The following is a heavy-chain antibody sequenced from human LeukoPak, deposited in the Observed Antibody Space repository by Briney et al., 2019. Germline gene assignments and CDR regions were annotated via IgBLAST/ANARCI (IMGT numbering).Heavy chain of an antibody. CDR1: GFTFSTYS. D-gene: IGHD3-3*01. Sequence: PGGSLRLSCAASGFTFSTYSMNWVRQAPGKGLEWVSYISGSSSTIYYADSVKGRFTISRDNAKNSLYLHMNSLRAEDTAVYYCARGLYDFWTGNWLTVFDYWGQGTLVTVSS. CDR2: ISGSSSTI. J-gene: IGHJ4*02. CDR3: ARGLYDFWTGNWLTVFDY. V-gene: IGHV3-48*01.